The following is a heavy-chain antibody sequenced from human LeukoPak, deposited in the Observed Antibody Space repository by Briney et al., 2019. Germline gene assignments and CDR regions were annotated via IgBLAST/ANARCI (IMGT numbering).Heavy chain of an antibody. J-gene: IGHJ2*01. V-gene: IGHV4-39*07. CDR3: ARVGGDSGYFSDWYFDL. Sequence: SSETLSLTCTVSGDFISSSNYYWDWIRQPPGKGLEWIGSIYYSGSTYYNPSLKSRVTISVDRSKNQFSLKLSSVTAADTAVYYCARVGGDSGYFSDWYFDLWGRGTLVTVSS. D-gene: IGHD5-12*01. CDR1: GDFISSSNYY. CDR2: IYYSGST.